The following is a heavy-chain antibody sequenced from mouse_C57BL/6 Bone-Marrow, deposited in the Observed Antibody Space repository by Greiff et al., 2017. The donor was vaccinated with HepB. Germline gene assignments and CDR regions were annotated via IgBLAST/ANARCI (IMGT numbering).Heavy chain of an antibody. V-gene: IGHV14-4*01. CDR3: TSTLMDD. CDR2: IDPENGDT. J-gene: IGHJ4*01. Sequence: VQLQQSGAELVRPGASVKLSCTASGFNIKDDYMHWVKQRPEQGLEWIGWIDPENGDTEYASKFQGKATITADTSSYTAYLQLSSLSSEDTAVYYCTSTLMDDWGQGTSVTVSS. D-gene: IGHD2-1*01. CDR1: GFNIKDDY.